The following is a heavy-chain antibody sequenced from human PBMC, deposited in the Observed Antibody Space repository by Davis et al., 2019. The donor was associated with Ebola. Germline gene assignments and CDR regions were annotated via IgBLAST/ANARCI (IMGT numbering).Heavy chain of an antibody. CDR1: GYTFTSYG. CDR2: IIRIFGTA. J-gene: IGHJ4*02. D-gene: IGHD4-17*01. V-gene: IGHV1-69*13. Sequence: SVKVSCKASGYTFTSYGISWVRQAPGQGLEWMGGIIRIFGTANYAQKFQGRVTITADESTSTAYMELSSLRSDDTAVYYCARDYGDYGFDYWGQGTLVTVSS. CDR3: ARDYGDYGFDY.